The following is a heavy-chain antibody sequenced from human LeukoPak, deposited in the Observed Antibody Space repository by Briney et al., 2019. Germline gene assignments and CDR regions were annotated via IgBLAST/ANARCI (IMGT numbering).Heavy chain of an antibody. V-gene: IGHV3-30-3*01. CDR2: ISYDGSNK. CDR1: GFTFSSYA. Sequence: PGRSLRLSCAASGFTFSSYAMHRVRQAPGKGLEWVAVISYDGSNKYYADSVKGRFTISRDNSKNTLYLQMNSLRAEDTAVYYCARGPITMIPPDYWGQGTLVTVSS. D-gene: IGHD3-22*01. J-gene: IGHJ4*02. CDR3: ARGPITMIPPDY.